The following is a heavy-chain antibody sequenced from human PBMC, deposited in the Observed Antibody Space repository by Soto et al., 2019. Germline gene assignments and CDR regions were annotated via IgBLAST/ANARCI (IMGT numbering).Heavy chain of an antibody. CDR3: ARSVAVPGAHIDY. D-gene: IGHD6-19*01. CDR1: GGSISGSY. J-gene: IGHJ4*02. Sequence: SETLSLTCSVSGGSISGSYWSWIRQSPGKGLEWLGYVYYTGSTNYSPSLRSRVSISVDTSKNEFSLRLSSVTAADTAVYFCARSVAVPGAHIDYWGQGTQVTVS. CDR2: VYYTGST. V-gene: IGHV4-59*01.